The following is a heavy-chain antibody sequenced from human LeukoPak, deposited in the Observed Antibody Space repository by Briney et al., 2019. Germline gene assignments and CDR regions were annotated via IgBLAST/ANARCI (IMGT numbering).Heavy chain of an antibody. Sequence: GGSLRLSCAASGFTFSTYGMSWVRQAPGKGLEWVSAISGSGDNTYYADSVKGRFTISRDNSQNTLSLQMNGLRAGDTAVYYCAKDRGYWGQGTLVTVSS. J-gene: IGHJ4*02. CDR3: AKDRGY. V-gene: IGHV3-23*01. CDR2: ISGSGDNT. CDR1: GFTFSTYG.